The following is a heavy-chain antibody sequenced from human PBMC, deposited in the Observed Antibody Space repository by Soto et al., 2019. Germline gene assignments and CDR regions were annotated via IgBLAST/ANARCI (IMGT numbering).Heavy chain of an antibody. CDR1: SVTITSSC. V-gene: IGHV4-59*01. D-gene: IGHD1-26*01. Sequence: SETLSLTCTVSSVTITSSCWNWIRQPPGKGLEWIGFVYYTGTTKYNPSLKSRVTISVDRSKNEYSLKLTSVTTADTAFYFCARDFAGRGPFDPWGQGTLVTVSS. CDR3: ARDFAGRGPFDP. CDR2: VYYTGTT. J-gene: IGHJ5*01.